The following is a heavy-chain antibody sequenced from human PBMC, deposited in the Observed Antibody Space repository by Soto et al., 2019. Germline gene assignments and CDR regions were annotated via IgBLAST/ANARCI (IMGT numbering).Heavy chain of an antibody. D-gene: IGHD5-12*01. CDR3: ARGRGIVATSYYYYYMDV. CDR1: GGSFSGYY. J-gene: IGHJ6*03. CDR2: INHSGST. V-gene: IGHV4-34*01. Sequence: XXTLSLPCAVYGGSFSGYYWRWILQPPGKGLEWIGEINHSGSTNYNPSLKSRVTISVDTSKNQFSLKLSSVTAADTAVYYCARGRGIVATSYYYYYMDVWGKGTTVTVSS.